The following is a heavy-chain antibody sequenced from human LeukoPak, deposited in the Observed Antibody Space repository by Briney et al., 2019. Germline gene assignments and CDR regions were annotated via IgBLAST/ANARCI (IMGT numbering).Heavy chain of an antibody. Sequence: GGSLRLSCAASGFTFSSYAMSWVRQAPGKGLEGVSAISGSVGSTYYADSVKGRFTISRDNSKNTLYLQMNSLRAEDTAVYYCAKASAIVATIELTNYYYYYMDVWGKGTTVTISS. D-gene: IGHD5-12*01. CDR3: AKASAIVATIELTNYYYYYMDV. V-gene: IGHV3-23*01. CDR2: ISGSVGST. J-gene: IGHJ6*03. CDR1: GFTFSSYA.